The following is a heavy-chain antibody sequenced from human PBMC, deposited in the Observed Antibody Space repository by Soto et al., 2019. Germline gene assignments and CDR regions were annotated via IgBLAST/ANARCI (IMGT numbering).Heavy chain of an antibody. CDR2: INAGNGNT. J-gene: IGHJ4*02. CDR3: ARGSRGSVEYYDFWSGYHDLFDY. Sequence: QVQLVQSGAEVKKPGASVKVSCKASGYTFTSYAMHWVRQAPGQRLEWMGWINAGNGNTKYSQKFQGRVTITRDTSASTAYMELSSLRYEDTAVYYCARGSRGSVEYYDFWSGYHDLFDYWGQGTLVTVSS. V-gene: IGHV1-3*01. CDR1: GYTFTSYA. D-gene: IGHD3-3*01.